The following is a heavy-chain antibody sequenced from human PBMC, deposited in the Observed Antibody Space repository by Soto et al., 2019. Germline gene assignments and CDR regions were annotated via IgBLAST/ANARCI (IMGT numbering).Heavy chain of an antibody. V-gene: IGHV4-30-4*01. J-gene: IGHJ4*02. CDR3: ARDYYDSSGYPVGPDY. CDR2: IYYSGST. Sequence: TLSLTCTVSGGSISSGDYYWSWIRQPPGKGLEWIGYIYYSGSTYYNPSLKSRVTISVDTSKNQFSLKLSSVTAADTAVYYCARDYYDSSGYPVGPDYWGQGTLVTVSS. CDR1: GGSISSGDYY. D-gene: IGHD3-22*01.